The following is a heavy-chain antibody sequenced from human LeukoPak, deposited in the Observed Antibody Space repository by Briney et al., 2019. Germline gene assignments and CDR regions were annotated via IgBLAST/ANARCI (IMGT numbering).Heavy chain of an antibody. CDR2: FDSENNKM. CDR1: EYSLSDLS. J-gene: IGHJ4*02. Sequence: GASVKVSYKISEYSLSDLSIHWVREAPGEGLEWIGCFDSENNKMVYSQRFQGRVTMTEDTSADTAYMDLTSLRSEDTAVYFCATDRVYRSSGRSWGFFDYWGQGTLVIVSS. CDR3: ATDRVYRSSGRSWGFFDY. V-gene: IGHV1-24*01. D-gene: IGHD6-19*01.